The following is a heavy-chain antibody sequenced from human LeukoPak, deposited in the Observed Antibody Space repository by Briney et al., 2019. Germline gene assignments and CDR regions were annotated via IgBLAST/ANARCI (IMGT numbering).Heavy chain of an antibody. V-gene: IGHV1-46*01. J-gene: IGHJ5*02. CDR2: INPSGGST. CDR1: GYTFTSYY. CDR3: ATDGAVPVVGVGALYNWFDP. D-gene: IGHD1-26*01. Sequence: GASVKVSCKASGYTFTSYYMHWVRQAPGQGLEWMGIINPSGGSTSYAQKFQGRVTMTRDTSTSTVYMELSSLRSEDTAVYYCATDGAVPVVGVGALYNWFDPWGQGTLVTVSS.